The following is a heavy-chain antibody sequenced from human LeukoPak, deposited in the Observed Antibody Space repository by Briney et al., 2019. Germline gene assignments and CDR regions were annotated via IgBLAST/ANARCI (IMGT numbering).Heavy chain of an antibody. D-gene: IGHD2-2*01. CDR2: ISHTGIT. V-gene: IGHV4-61*01. J-gene: IGHJ4*02. Sequence: PSETLSLTCAVSGASVNSGSYYWSWIRQHPGKGLEWIGYISHTGITNYNPSLKSRVTISVDTSENQFSLKLNSVTAADTAVYYCARAHASRRIDYWGQGTLVTVSS. CDR3: ARAHASRRIDY. CDR1: GASVNSGSYY.